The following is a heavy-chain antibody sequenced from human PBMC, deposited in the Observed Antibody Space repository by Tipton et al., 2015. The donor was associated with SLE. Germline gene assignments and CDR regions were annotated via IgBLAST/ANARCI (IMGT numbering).Heavy chain of an antibody. CDR1: GVSIGSTSYY. CDR2: IYHSGST. Sequence: TLSLTCSVSGVSIGSTSYYWAWIRQPPGKGLEWIGEIYHSGSTNYNPSLKSRVTISVDKSKNQFSLKLSSVTAADTAVYYCARGDYPYGMDVWGQGTTVTVS. D-gene: IGHD4/OR15-4a*01. J-gene: IGHJ6*02. V-gene: IGHV4-39*07. CDR3: ARGDYPYGMDV.